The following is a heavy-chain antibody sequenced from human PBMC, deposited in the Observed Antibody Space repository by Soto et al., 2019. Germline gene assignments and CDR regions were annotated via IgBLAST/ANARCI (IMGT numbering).Heavy chain of an antibody. CDR2: IYHSGST. J-gene: IGHJ6*02. V-gene: IGHV4-4*02. CDR3: ARNIVVVPAATPHYYYYGMDV. Sequence: SETLSLTCAVSGGSISSSNWWSWVRQPPGKGLEWIGEIYHSGSTNYNPSLKSRVTISVDKSKNQFSLRLSSVTAADTAVYYCARNIVVVPAATPHYYYYGMDVWGQGTTVTVSS. CDR1: GGSISSSNW. D-gene: IGHD2-2*01.